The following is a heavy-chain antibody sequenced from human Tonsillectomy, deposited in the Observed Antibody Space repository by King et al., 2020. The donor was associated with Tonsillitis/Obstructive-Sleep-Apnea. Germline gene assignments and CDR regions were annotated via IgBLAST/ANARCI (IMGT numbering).Heavy chain of an antibody. CDR2: ISGSGGRT. CDR1: GFTFSSHA. J-gene: IGHJ4*02. Sequence: QLVQSGGGLVQPGGSLRLSCAASGFTFSSHAMSWVRQAPGKGLECVSIISGSGGRTYYADSVKGRFTICRDNSKNTLYLQMNSLRAEDTAVYYCAKGADTAMIRECYFDYWGQGTLVTVSS. D-gene: IGHD5-18*01. CDR3: AKGADTAMIRECYFDY. V-gene: IGHV3-23*04.